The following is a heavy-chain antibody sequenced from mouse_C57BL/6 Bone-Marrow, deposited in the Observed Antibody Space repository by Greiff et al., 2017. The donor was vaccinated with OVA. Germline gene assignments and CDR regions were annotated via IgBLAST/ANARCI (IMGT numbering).Heavy chain of an antibody. Sequence: VQLVESGPGLVQPSQSLSITCTVSGFSLTSYGVHWVRQSPGTGLAWLGVIWRGGSTDYNAAFMSRLRITKDNSKSQVFFKMNSLQADDTAIYYCAKKGNREWFDYWGQGTTLTVSS. V-gene: IGHV2-5*01. CDR3: AKKGNREWFDY. CDR2: IWRGGST. J-gene: IGHJ2*01. D-gene: IGHD1-3*01. CDR1: GFSLTSYG.